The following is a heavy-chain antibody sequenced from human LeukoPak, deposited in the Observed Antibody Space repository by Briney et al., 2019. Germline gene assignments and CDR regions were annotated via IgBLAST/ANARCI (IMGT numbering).Heavy chain of an antibody. CDR2: ISAYNGNT. CDR1: GYTFTSYG. J-gene: IGHJ6*02. V-gene: IGHV1-18*01. Sequence: EASVKVSCTASGYTFTSYGISWVRQAPGQGLEWMGWISAYNGNTNYAQKLQGRVTMTTDTSTSTAYMELRSLRSDDTAVYYCARDCSSTSCYARLGYGVDVWGQGTTVTVSS. D-gene: IGHD2-2*01. CDR3: ARDCSSTSCYARLGYGVDV.